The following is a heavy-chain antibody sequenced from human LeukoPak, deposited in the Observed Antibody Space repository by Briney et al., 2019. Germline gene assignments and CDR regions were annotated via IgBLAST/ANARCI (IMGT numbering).Heavy chain of an antibody. D-gene: IGHD2-2*01. CDR3: AKEAVVVPAAIAPYNWFDP. CDR1: GFTFSSYA. V-gene: IGHV3-23*01. J-gene: IGHJ5*02. Sequence: GGSLRLSCAASGFTFSSYAMSWVRQAPGKGLEWVSAISGSGGSTYNADSVKGRFTISRDNSKNTLYLQMNSLRAEDTAVYYCAKEAVVVPAAIAPYNWFDPWGQGTLVTVSS. CDR2: ISGSGGST.